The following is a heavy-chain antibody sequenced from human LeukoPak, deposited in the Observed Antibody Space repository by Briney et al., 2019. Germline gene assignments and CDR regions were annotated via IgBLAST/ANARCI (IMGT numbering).Heavy chain of an antibody. CDR3: ARATVRWLQYGY. D-gene: IGHD5-24*01. Sequence: ASVKVSCKASGYTFTSYYMHWVRQAPGQRLEWMGIINPSGGSTSYAQQFQGRVTMSRDTSTSTVYMELSSLRSEDTAVYYCARATVRWLQYGYWGQGTLVTVSS. J-gene: IGHJ4*02. CDR2: INPSGGST. CDR1: GYTFTSYY. V-gene: IGHV1-46*01.